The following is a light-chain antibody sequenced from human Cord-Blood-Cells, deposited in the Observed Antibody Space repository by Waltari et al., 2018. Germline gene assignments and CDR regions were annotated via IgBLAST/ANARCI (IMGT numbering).Light chain of an antibody. CDR3: CSYAGSSTYVV. Sequence: QSALTQPASVSGSPGQSITISCTGTSSDVGRYNLVSWYQQHPCKAPQLMIYEVSKLPSGVSNRFSGSKSGNTASLTISGLQAEDEADYYCCSYAGSSTYVVFGGGTKLTVL. CDR1: SSDVGRYNL. CDR2: EVS. V-gene: IGLV2-23*02. J-gene: IGLJ2*01.